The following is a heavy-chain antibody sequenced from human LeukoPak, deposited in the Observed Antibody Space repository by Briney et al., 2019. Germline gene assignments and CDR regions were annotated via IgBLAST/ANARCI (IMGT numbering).Heavy chain of an antibody. D-gene: IGHD6-13*01. J-gene: IGHJ4*02. Sequence: GGSLRLSCAASGFTFSSYAMSWVRQAPGKGLEWVSAISGSGGSTYYADSVKGRFTISRDNSKNTLYLQMSSLRAEDTAVYYCAKDLGHSSSWTGFSDYWGQGTLVTVSS. CDR3: AKDLGHSSSWTGFSDY. CDR2: ISGSGGST. V-gene: IGHV3-23*01. CDR1: GFTFSSYA.